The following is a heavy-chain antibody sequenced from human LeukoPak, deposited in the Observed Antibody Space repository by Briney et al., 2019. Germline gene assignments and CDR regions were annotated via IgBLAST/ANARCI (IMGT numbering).Heavy chain of an antibody. CDR2: ISSSSSYI. Sequence: GGSLRLSCAASGFTFSSYSMNWVRQAPGKGLEWVSSISSSSSYIYYADSVRGRFTISRDNAKNSLYLQMNSLRAEDTAVYYCARESCSSTSCYPLGVWGKGTTVTVSS. D-gene: IGHD2-2*01. CDR1: GFTFSSYS. V-gene: IGHV3-21*01. J-gene: IGHJ6*04. CDR3: ARESCSSTSCYPLGV.